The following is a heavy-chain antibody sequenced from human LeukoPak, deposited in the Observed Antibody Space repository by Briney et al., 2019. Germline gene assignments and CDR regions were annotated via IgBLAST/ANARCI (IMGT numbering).Heavy chain of an antibody. CDR2: ISYDGSNK. D-gene: IGHD3-10*01. Sequence: PGGSLRLSCAASGFTFSSYAMHWVRQAPGKGLEWVAAISYDGSNKYYADSVKGRFTISRDNSKNTLYLQMNSLRAEDTAVYYCAREDGSGTGSAFDIWGQGTMVTVSS. V-gene: IGHV3-30-3*01. CDR3: AREDGSGTGSAFDI. J-gene: IGHJ3*02. CDR1: GFTFSSYA.